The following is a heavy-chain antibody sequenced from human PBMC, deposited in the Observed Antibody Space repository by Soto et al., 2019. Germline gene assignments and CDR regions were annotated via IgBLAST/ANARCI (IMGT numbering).Heavy chain of an antibody. Sequence: PGGSLRLSCAASGFTFSNAWINWVRQAPGKGLEWVGRVKSKNDGGTTDFAAPVKGRFAISRDDSKNMVYLEMNSLQAEDTAIYYCSAARYVSYYIVRFENWGRGTLVTVSS. V-gene: IGHV3-15*07. D-gene: IGHD3-22*01. CDR2: VKSKNDGGTT. CDR1: GFTFSNAW. CDR3: SAARYVSYYIVRFEN. J-gene: IGHJ4*01.